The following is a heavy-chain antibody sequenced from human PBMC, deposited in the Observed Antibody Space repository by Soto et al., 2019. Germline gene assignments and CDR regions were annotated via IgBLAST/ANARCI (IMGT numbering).Heavy chain of an antibody. Sequence: QITLKESGPTLVKPTQTLTLTCTFSGFSLSTSGVGVGWIRQPPGKALEWLALIYWDDDKRYSPSLKSRLTIPKDTSKNQVVLTLTNIDPVDTATYYCAHATQLVRGSYYYGMDVWGQGTTVTVSS. CDR3: AHATQLVRGSYYYGMDV. CDR1: GFSLSTSGVG. V-gene: IGHV2-5*02. D-gene: IGHD6-13*01. J-gene: IGHJ6*02. CDR2: IYWDDDK.